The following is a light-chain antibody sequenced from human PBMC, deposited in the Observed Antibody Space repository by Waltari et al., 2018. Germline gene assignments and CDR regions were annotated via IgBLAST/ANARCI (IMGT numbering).Light chain of an antibody. Sequence: EIVLTQSPGTLSLSPGERATLSCRSSPSGGRTLDWYQQKPGQAPRLLIYAASNRATGIPDRVSCSGSGTDFSLTISRLEPEDFAVDYCQHYVRLPATFGQGTKVAIK. CDR1: PSGGRT. V-gene: IGKV3-20*01. CDR2: AAS. J-gene: IGKJ1*01. CDR3: QHYVRLPAT.